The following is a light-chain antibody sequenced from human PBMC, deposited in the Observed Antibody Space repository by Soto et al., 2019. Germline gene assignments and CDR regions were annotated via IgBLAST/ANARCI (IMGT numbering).Light chain of an antibody. CDR2: GAS. CDR1: QSVSSSY. J-gene: IGKJ2*01. Sequence: EIVLTQSPGTLSLSPGERATLSCRASQSVSSSYLAWYQQKPGQAPRLLIYGASSRATGIPDRFSGSGSGTDFTLTISRREPEDFAVYYCQQYGSPRYTFGQGTKLEIK. V-gene: IGKV3-20*01. CDR3: QQYGSPRYT.